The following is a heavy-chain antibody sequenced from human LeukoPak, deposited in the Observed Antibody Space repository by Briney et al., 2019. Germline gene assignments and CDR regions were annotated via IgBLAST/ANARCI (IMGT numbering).Heavy chain of an antibody. CDR1: GFSFNTYA. D-gene: IGHD3-10*01. Sequence: QPGRSLILSCAAAGFSFNTYAMHWVRQAPGQGLEWVALIWHDGSHKFYSNSVMGQFTISRDNSKNTVSLPMNHLRRQDKAVYYCAREIFGSARYPAFCGQGTLATVSS. V-gene: IGHV3-33*01. CDR3: AREIFGSARYPAF. CDR2: IWHDGSHK. J-gene: IGHJ4*02.